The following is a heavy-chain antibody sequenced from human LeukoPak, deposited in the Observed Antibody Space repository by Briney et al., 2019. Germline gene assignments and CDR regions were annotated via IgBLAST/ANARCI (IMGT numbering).Heavy chain of an antibody. D-gene: IGHD2-15*01. J-gene: IGHJ4*02. CDR1: GFTFGAYA. CDR2: IRRKVSGATT. CDR3: TRNIYCSDGSCSYYFDY. Sequence: GSLRLSCTVSGFTFGAYAMGWVRQAPGKGLEWVGLIRRKVSGATTEYAASVKGRFTISRDDSKSIAYLQMNSLKTEDTAMYYCTRNIYCSDGSCSYYFDYWGQGTLVTVSS. V-gene: IGHV3-49*04.